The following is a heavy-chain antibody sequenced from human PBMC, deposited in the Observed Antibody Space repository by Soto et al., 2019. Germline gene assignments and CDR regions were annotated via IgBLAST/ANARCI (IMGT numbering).Heavy chain of an antibody. CDR3: ARDRGDSWYGRGYHYYGMDV. CDR1: GFTFSDYY. Sequence: QVRLVESGGGLVNPGGSLRLSCTASGFTFSDYYMSWIRQAPGKGLEWVSHITTSGSIIYYADSVEGRFTISRDNAKNSLYLQRNSLRAEDTAVYYCARDRGDSWYGRGYHYYGMDVWGQGTTVTVSS. J-gene: IGHJ6*02. V-gene: IGHV3-11*01. CDR2: ITTSGSII. D-gene: IGHD6-13*01.